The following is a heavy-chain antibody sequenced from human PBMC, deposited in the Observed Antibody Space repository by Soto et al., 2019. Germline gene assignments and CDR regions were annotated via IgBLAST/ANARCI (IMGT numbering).Heavy chain of an antibody. D-gene: IGHD3-16*01. V-gene: IGHV4-61*01. Sequence: SETLSLTCTVSGGSVSNISDYWSWVRQPPGKGLEWIGYIYYSGSADYNPSLGSRVTISLDTSKNQFSLKLSSVTTADTAVYYCEGGGGSGYYYYHMDLWGQGTTVTVSS. CDR2: IYYSGSA. CDR1: GGSVSNISDY. J-gene: IGHJ6*02. CDR3: EGGGGSGYYYYHMDL.